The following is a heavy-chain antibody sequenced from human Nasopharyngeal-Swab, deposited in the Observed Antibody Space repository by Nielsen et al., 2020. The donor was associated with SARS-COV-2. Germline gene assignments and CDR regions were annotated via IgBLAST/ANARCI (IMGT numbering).Heavy chain of an antibody. D-gene: IGHD3-22*01. J-gene: IGHJ5*02. CDR2: IYYSGST. Sequence: RQAPGKVLQWIGYIYYSGSTYYNPSLKSRVTISVDTSKNQFSLKLSSVTAADTAVYYCARDYYDSSGYYGGFDPWGQGTLVTVSS. CDR3: ARDYYDSSGYYGGFDP. V-gene: IGHV4-30-4*01.